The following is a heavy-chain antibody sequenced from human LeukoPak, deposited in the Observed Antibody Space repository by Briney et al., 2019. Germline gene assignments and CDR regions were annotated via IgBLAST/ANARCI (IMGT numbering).Heavy chain of an antibody. CDR3: ARDPGFYGGNSFVFYY. CDR1: GGTFSSYA. CDR2: IIPISGTA. D-gene: IGHD4-23*01. V-gene: IGHV1-69*05. J-gene: IGHJ4*02. Sequence: SVKVSCKASGGTFSSYAISWVRQAPGQGLEWMGRIIPISGTANYAQKFQGRVTITMDESTSTAYMELSSLRSEDTAVYYCARDPGFYGGNSFVFYYWGQGTLVTVSS.